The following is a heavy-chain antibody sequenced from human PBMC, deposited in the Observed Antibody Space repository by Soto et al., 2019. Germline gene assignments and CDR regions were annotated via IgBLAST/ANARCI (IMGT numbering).Heavy chain of an antibody. CDR2: IYPGDSDT. D-gene: IGHD6-13*01. V-gene: IGHV5-51*01. CDR1: GYSFTSYW. J-gene: IGHJ3*02. Sequence: GESLKISCKGSGYSFTSYWIGWVRQMPGKGLEWMGIIYPGDSDTRYSPSFQGQVTISADKSISTAYLQWSSLKASDTAMYYCARFESSSWCAFDIWGQGTMVTVSS. CDR3: ARFESSSWCAFDI.